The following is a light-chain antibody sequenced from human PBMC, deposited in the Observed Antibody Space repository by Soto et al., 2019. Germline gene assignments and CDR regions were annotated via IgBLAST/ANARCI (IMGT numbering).Light chain of an antibody. J-gene: IGKJ1*01. CDR3: QQYCSSPLT. CDR1: QSVSSSY. V-gene: IGKV3-20*01. Sequence: EIVLTQSPGTLSLSPGERATLSCRASQSVSSSYLAWYQQKPGQAPMLLIYGASSRATGIPDRFSGSGSGSDFTLTISRLEPEDFAVYYCQQYCSSPLTFGQGTKVVIK. CDR2: GAS.